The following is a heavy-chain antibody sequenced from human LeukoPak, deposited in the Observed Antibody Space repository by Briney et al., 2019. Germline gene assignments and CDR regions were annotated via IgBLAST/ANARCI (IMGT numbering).Heavy chain of an antibody. CDR3: ARPVDSSSSSFDY. D-gene: IGHD6-6*01. V-gene: IGHV5-51*01. CDR2: IYPGDSDT. CDR1: GYNFISYW. J-gene: IGHJ4*02. Sequence: GEPLKISCKGSGYNFISYWIGWVRQMPGKGLEWMGIIYPGDSDTRYSPSFQGQVTISADKSISTAYLQWSSLKASDTAVYYCARPVDSSSSSFDYWGQGTLVTVSS.